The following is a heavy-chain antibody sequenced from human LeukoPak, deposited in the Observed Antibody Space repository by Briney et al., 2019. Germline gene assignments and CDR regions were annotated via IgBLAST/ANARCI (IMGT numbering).Heavy chain of an antibody. J-gene: IGHJ4*02. CDR2: IYSGGTT. Sequence: GGSLRLSCAASGFTVSTNCMTWVRQAPGKGLEWVSTIYSGGTTYYADSVMGRFTISRHNSRNTLYLQMNSLRAEDTAVYYCARVDTVMAYYFDLWGQGTLVTVFS. D-gene: IGHD5-18*01. CDR3: ARVDTVMAYYFDL. CDR1: GFTVSTNC. V-gene: IGHV3-53*04.